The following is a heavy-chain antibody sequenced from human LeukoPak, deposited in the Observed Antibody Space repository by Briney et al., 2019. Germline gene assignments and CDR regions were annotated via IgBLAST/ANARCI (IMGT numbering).Heavy chain of an antibody. CDR3: ARYSGSYPHDAFDI. CDR2: IYYSGST. CDR1: GGSISSYY. V-gene: IGHV4-59*01. Sequence: SETLSLTCTVSGGSISSYYWSWIWQPPGKGLEWIGYIYYSGSTNYNPSLKSRVTISADTSKNQFSLKLSSVTAADTAVYYCARYSGSYPHDAFDIWGQGTMVTVSS. J-gene: IGHJ3*02. D-gene: IGHD1-26*01.